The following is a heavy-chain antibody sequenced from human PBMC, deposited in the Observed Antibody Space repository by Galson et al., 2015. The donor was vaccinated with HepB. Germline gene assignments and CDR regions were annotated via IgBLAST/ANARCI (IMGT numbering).Heavy chain of an antibody. CDR2: ISYDGHNT. CDR1: GFIFPYYT. V-gene: IGHV3-30-3*01. D-gene: IGHD1-14*01. Sequence: SLRLSCAASGFIFPYYTINWVRQAPGKGLEWVGVISYDGHNTHYADSVKGRFTISRDNSKNTLFLQMNSLRTDDTAVYYCARTRKVYQYYGVDVWGQGTTVTVSS. CDR3: ARTRKVYQYYGVDV. J-gene: IGHJ6*02.